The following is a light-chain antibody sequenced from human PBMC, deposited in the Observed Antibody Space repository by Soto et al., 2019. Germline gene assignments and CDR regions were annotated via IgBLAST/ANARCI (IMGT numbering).Light chain of an antibody. J-gene: IGKJ1*01. CDR2: SAS. CDR1: QSVSSD. Sequence: EIVMTQSPATLSVSPGETATLSCRASQSVSSDLAWYQQKPGQSPRLLIYSASTRAIGIPARFSGSGFGTEFSLIISSLQSEDFALYFCLQYDNWPRTFGQGTRVEIK. V-gene: IGKV3-15*01. CDR3: LQYDNWPRT.